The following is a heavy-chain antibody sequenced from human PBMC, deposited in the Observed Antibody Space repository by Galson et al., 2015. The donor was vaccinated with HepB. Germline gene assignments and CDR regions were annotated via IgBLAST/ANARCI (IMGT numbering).Heavy chain of an antibody. Sequence: SLRLSCAASGFTFDDYAMHWVRQAPGKGLEWVSGISWNGGSIGYADSVKGRFTISRDNAKNSLYLQMNSLRAEDTALYYCAKDGRGNYDGGRGFDYWGQGTLVTVSS. J-gene: IGHJ4*02. CDR3: AKDGRGNYDGGRGFDY. V-gene: IGHV3-9*01. CDR2: ISWNGGSI. CDR1: GFTFDDYA. D-gene: IGHD3-22*01.